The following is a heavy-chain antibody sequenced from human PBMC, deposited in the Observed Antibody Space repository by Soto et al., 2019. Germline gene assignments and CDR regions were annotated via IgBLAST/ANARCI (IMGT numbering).Heavy chain of an antibody. Sequence: ASVKVSCKASGYTFTSYAMHWVRQAPGQRLEWMGWINAGNGNTKYSQKFQGRVTITRDTSASTAYMELSSLRSEDTAVYYCARHLLWRSGYSSSWYRSGGLALDYWGQGTLVTVSS. D-gene: IGHD6-13*01. CDR2: INAGNGNT. V-gene: IGHV1-3*01. J-gene: IGHJ4*02. CDR3: ARHLLWRSGYSSSWYRSGGLALDY. CDR1: GYTFTSYA.